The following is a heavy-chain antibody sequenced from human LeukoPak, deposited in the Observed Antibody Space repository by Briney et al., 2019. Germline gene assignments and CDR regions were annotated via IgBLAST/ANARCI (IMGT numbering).Heavy chain of an antibody. CDR3: ARVVPAAIGYYEH. J-gene: IGHJ1*01. V-gene: IGHV4-39*01. CDR1: GGPISSSSYY. CDR2: IYYSGST. Sequence: SETLSLTCTVSGGPISSSSYYWGWIRQPPGKGLEWIGSIYYSGSTYYNPSLKSRVTISVDTSKNQFSLKLSSVTAADTAVYYCARVVPAAIGYYEHWGQGTLVTVSS. D-gene: IGHD2-2*02.